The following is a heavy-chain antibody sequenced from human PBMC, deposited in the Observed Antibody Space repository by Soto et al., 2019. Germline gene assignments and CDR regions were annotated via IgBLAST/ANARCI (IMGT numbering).Heavy chain of an antibody. CDR2: ISAYNGNT. D-gene: IGHD6-19*01. V-gene: IGHV1-18*01. CDR1: CFTFTHYG. Sequence: GGSVKGSCKASCFTFTHYGISRVRQAPGQRLEWMGWISAYNGNTNYAQKLQGRVTMTTDTSTSTAYMELRSLRSDDTAVYYCARVSAGGWINYYYYGMDVWGQGTTVTVSS. J-gene: IGHJ6*02. CDR3: ARVSAGGWINYYYYGMDV.